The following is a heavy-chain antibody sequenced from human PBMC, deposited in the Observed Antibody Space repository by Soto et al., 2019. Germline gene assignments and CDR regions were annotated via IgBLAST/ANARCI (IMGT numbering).Heavy chain of an antibody. J-gene: IGHJ3*02. CDR2: ISWNSGSI. Sequence: EVQLVESGGGLVQPGRSLRLSCAASGFTFDDYAMHWVRQAPGKGLEWVSGISWNSGSIGYADSVKGRFTISRDNAKNSLYLQMNSLRAEDTALYYCAKDEDIWSQGTMVTVSS. CDR3: AKDEDI. V-gene: IGHV3-9*01. CDR1: GFTFDDYA.